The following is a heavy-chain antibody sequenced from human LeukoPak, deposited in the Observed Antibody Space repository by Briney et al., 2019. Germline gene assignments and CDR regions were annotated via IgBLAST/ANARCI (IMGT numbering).Heavy chain of an antibody. Sequence: PGGSLRLSCAASGFTLTTYGMHWVRQAPGKGLEWVAVISSDGSNKYYADSVKGRFTISRDNSKNTVYLQMNSLRAEDTAVYYCAQDPIAEAGNNYYRMDVWGQGTTVTVSS. J-gene: IGHJ6*02. CDR3: AQDPIAEAGNNYYRMDV. D-gene: IGHD6-19*01. V-gene: IGHV3-30*18. CDR2: ISSDGSNK. CDR1: GFTLTTYG.